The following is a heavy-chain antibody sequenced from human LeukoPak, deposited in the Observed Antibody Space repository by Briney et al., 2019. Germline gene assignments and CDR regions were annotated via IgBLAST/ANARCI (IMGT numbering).Heavy chain of an antibody. CDR2: IRSKAYGGTT. D-gene: IGHD6-19*01. V-gene: IGHV3-49*04. CDR1: GFTFGDYT. Sequence: GGSLRLSCTASGFTFGDYTMNWVRQAPGKGLEWVGFIRSKAYGGTTEYAASVKGRFTISRDDSKSIAYRQMNSLKTEDTAVYYCTREIAVAGTLGYWGQGTLVTGSS. CDR3: TREIAVAGTLGY. J-gene: IGHJ4*02.